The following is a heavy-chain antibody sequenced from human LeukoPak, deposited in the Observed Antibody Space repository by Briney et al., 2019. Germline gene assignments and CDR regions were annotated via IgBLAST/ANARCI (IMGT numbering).Heavy chain of an antibody. CDR1: GYTFTGYY. J-gene: IGHJ4*02. D-gene: IGHD6-6*01. CDR3: ARDGSRGSSSSGVRYDY. Sequence: GASVKVSCKASGYTFTGYYMHWVRQAPGQGLEWMGRINPNSGGTNYAQKFQGRVTMTRDTSISTAYMELSRLRSDDTAVYYCARDGSRGSSSSGVRYDYWGQGTLVTVSS. CDR2: INPNSGGT. V-gene: IGHV1-2*06.